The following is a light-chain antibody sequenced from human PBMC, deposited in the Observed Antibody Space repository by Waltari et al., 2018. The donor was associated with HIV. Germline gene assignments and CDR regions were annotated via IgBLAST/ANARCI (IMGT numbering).Light chain of an antibody. Sequence: QSVLTQPHSASGTPGQRVIISCSGSNSNVGSDVVNWYQQLPGTAPKLLIYGDNERPSGVPDRCSGSKSGASASLAISDLQSEDEAEYYCAAWDARLNEYLFGTGTKVTVL. J-gene: IGLJ1*01. CDR3: AAWDARLNEYL. V-gene: IGLV1-44*01. CDR2: GDN. CDR1: NSNVGSDV.